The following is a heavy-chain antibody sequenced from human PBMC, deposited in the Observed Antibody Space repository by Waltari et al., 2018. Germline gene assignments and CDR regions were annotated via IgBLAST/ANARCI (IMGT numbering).Heavy chain of an antibody. CDR1: GGSISSSSYY. CDR3: AREGNGGNSDHYYYYYGMDV. V-gene: IGHV4-39*02. CDR2: IYYSGST. Sequence: QVQLQESGPGLVKPSQTLSLTCTVSGGSISSSSYYWGWIRQPPGKGLEWIGSIYYSGSTYYNPSLKSRVTISVDTSKNQFSLKLSSVTAADTAVYYCAREGNGGNSDHYYYYYGMDVWGQGTTVTVSS. D-gene: IGHD2-21*02. J-gene: IGHJ6*02.